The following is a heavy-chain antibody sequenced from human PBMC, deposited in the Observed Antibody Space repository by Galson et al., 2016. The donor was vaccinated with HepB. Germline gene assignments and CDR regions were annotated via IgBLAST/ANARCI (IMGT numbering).Heavy chain of an antibody. CDR1: GYTFSSYG. J-gene: IGHJ4*02. Sequence: SLRLSCAASGYTFSSYGMHWVRQAPGKGLEWVALIWHDGSNKYYVDSVKGRFTISRDNSRDTLYLQMGSLRAEDTSVNYCARGEEEAAMEPFDYWGQGTLVTVSS. D-gene: IGHD5-18*01. CDR3: ARGEEEAAMEPFDY. CDR2: IWHDGSNK. V-gene: IGHV3-33*01.